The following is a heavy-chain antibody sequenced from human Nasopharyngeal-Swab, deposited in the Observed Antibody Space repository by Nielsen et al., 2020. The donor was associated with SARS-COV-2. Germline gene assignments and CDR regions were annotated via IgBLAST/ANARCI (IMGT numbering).Heavy chain of an antibody. J-gene: IGHJ5*02. CDR3: ARAAAGTYRNWFDP. V-gene: IGHV3-30-3*01. Sequence: PGKGLEWVAVISYDGSNKYYADSVKGRFTISRDNSKNTLYLQMNSLRAEDTAVYYCARAAAGTYRNWFDPWGQGTLVTVSS. CDR2: ISYDGSNK. D-gene: IGHD6-13*01.